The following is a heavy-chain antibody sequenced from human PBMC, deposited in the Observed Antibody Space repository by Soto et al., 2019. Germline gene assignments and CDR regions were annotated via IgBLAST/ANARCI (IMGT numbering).Heavy chain of an antibody. CDR1: GGSISSGGYY. CDR3: ARVLQGHDYSNYGVDY. D-gene: IGHD4-4*01. J-gene: IGHJ4*02. CDR2: IYYSGST. Sequence: SETLSLTCTVSGGSISSGGYYWSWIRQHPGKGLEWIGYIYYSGSTYYNPSLKSRVTISVDTSKNQFSLKLSSVTAADTAVYYCARVLQGHDYSNYGVDYWGQGTLVTVSS. V-gene: IGHV4-31*03.